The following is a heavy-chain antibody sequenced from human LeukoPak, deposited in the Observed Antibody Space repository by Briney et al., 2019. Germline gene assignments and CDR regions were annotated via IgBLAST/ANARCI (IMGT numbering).Heavy chain of an antibody. CDR2: INSDGSST. Sequence: PGGSLRLSCAGSGFTLSSYWMHGVRHVPGKGLVWVSRINSDGSSTNYADSVKGRLTISRDNAKNTLYLQMSSLRAEDTAVYYCARGPYYYDSSGTRGAFDIWGQGTVVTVSS. D-gene: IGHD3-22*01. CDR1: GFTLSSYW. V-gene: IGHV3-74*01. CDR3: ARGPYYYDSSGTRGAFDI. J-gene: IGHJ3*02.